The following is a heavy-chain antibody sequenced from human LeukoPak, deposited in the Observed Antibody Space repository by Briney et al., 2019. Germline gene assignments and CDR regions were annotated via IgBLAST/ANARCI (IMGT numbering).Heavy chain of an antibody. D-gene: IGHD3-10*01. Sequence: QPGGSLGLSCAASGFTFSSYWMHWVRQAPGKGLVWVSRINSDGSSTSYADSVKGRFTISRDNAKNTLYLQMNSLRAEDTAVYYCARDPPFKPVWFGESQTLAETYGMDVWGQGTTVTVSS. CDR3: ARDPPFKPVWFGESQTLAETYGMDV. V-gene: IGHV3-74*01. CDR2: INSDGSST. CDR1: GFTFSSYW. J-gene: IGHJ6*02.